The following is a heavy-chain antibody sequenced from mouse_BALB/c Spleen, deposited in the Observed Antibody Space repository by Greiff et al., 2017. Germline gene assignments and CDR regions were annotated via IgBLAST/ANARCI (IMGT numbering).Heavy chain of an antibody. J-gene: IGHJ4*01. CDR2: IWGDGST. CDR1: GFSLTGYG. CDR3: AGAYYRYDYAMDY. V-gene: IGHV2-6-7*01. D-gene: IGHD2-14*01. Sequence: QVQLQQSGPGLVAPSQSLSITCTVSGFSLTGYGVNWVRQPPGKGLEWLGMIWGDGSTDYNSALKSRLSISKDNSKSQVFLKMNSLQTDDTARYYCAGAYYRYDYAMDYWGQGTSVTVSS.